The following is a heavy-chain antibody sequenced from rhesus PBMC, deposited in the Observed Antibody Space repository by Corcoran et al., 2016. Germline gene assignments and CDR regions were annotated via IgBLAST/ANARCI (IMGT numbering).Heavy chain of an antibody. J-gene: IGHJ4*01. CDR1: GFSINTAGAG. Sequence: QVTLKESGPALVKPTQTLTLTCTFSGFSINTAGAGVGWIRQPPGKALEWLASTYWDDSKYYIKSLKPTLSTSNDTTKNQVVLTMTNMDPVDTATYYCARVWGYWGQGVLVTVSS. V-gene: IGHV2-95*01. D-gene: IGHD3-34*01. CDR2: TYWDDSK. CDR3: ARVWGY.